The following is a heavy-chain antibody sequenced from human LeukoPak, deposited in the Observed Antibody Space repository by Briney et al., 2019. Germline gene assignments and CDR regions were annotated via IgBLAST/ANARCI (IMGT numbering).Heavy chain of an antibody. CDR1: GGSFSGYY. CDR2: INHSGST. CDR3: ARGGPYYYDSSGYYFSRGRAFDY. Sequence: PSEALSLTCAVYGGSFSGYYWSWLRQPPGKGLEWIGEINHSGSTNYNPSLKSRVTISVDTSKNQFSLKLSSVTAADTAVYYCARGGPYYYDSSGYYFSRGRAFDYWGQGTLVTVSS. J-gene: IGHJ4*02. V-gene: IGHV4-34*01. D-gene: IGHD3-22*01.